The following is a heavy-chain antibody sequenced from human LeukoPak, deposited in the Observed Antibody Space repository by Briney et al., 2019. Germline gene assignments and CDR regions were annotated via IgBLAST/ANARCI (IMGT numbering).Heavy chain of an antibody. CDR1: GGSITSGGYY. CDR3: ARVRGIAAAYWYFDL. V-gene: IGHV4-31*03. J-gene: IGHJ2*01. Sequence: SQTLSLTCTVSGGSITSGGYYWSWTRQHPGKGLEWIGYIYYSGGTYYNPSLQSRITISVDTSENQFSLKLSSVTAADTAVYYCARVRGIAAAYWYFDLWGRGTLVTVSS. CDR2: IYYSGGT. D-gene: IGHD6-25*01.